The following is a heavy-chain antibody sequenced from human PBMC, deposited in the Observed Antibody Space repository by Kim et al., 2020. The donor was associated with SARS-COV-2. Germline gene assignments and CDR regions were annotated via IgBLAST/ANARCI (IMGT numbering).Heavy chain of an antibody. CDR3: SSSGWYANY. D-gene: IGHD6-19*01. CDR2: GST. V-gene: IGHV3-66*01. J-gene: IGHJ4*02. Sequence: GSTYAADSVKGRFTISRDNSKNTLYLQMNSLRAEDTAVYYCSSSGWYANYWGQGTLVTVSS.